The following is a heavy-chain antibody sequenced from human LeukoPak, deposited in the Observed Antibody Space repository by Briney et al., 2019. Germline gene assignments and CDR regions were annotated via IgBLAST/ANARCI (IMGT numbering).Heavy chain of an antibody. J-gene: IGHJ4*02. V-gene: IGHV3-21*01. CDR1: GFPFNSYS. D-gene: IGHD6-19*01. Sequence: GGSLSLSCAASGFPFNSYSMQWLRQAPGRGLEWVSSISSSSCYIYYADSVKGRFTISRDNANNSVYLQMNSLRAEDTGVYYCARAVAAVAGPFDYWGQGTLVTVSS. CDR2: ISSSSCYI. CDR3: ARAVAAVAGPFDY.